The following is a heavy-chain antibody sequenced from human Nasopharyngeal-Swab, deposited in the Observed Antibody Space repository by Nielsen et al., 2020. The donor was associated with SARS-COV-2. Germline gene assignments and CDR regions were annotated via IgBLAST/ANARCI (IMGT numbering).Heavy chain of an antibody. D-gene: IGHD6-19*01. Sequence: GESLKISCAASGFTFSNYAMTWVRQAPGKGLEWVSTISVNGDYTYYADSVKGRFTISRDNSKNTVYLQMNSLRAEDTAIFYCAKDPSSDWHGPQFSFLQHWGQGTLVTVSS. J-gene: IGHJ1*01. CDR3: AKDPSSDWHGPQFSFLQH. CDR2: ISVNGDYT. V-gene: IGHV3-23*01. CDR1: GFTFSNYA.